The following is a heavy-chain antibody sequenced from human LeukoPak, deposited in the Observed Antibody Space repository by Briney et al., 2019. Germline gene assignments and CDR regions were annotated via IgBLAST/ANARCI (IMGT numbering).Heavy chain of an antibody. CDR2: ISSSSSYI. D-gene: IGHD2-15*01. J-gene: IGHJ5*02. CDR3: AREKEGYCSGGSCYGNWFDP. CDR1: GFTFSTYS. V-gene: IGHV3-21*01. Sequence: GGSLRLSCAASGFTFSTYSMNWVRQAPGKGLEWVSSISSSSSYIYYADSVMARFTISRDNAKNSLYLQMNSLRAEDTAVYYCAREKEGYCSGGSCYGNWFDPWGQGTLVTVSS.